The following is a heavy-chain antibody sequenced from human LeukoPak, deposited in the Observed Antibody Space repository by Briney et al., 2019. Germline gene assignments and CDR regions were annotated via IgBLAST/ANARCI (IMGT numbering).Heavy chain of an antibody. V-gene: IGHV3-30*19. Sequence: GGSLRLSCAASGFTFSSYGMHWVRQAPGKGLEWVAVISYDGSNKYYADSVKGRFTISRDNSKNTLYLQMNSLRAEDTAVYYCARIGGSLPYYYDSSGYRPPFDYWGQGTLVTVSS. CDR3: ARIGGSLPYYYDSSGYRPPFDY. J-gene: IGHJ4*02. CDR1: GFTFSSYG. CDR2: ISYDGSNK. D-gene: IGHD3-22*01.